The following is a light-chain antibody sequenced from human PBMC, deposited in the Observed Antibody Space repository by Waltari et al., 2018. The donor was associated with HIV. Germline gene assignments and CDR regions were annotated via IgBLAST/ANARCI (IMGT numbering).Light chain of an antibody. CDR3: QQYLDWPPWT. CDR1: QNIGAN. J-gene: IGKJ1*01. CDR2: GAS. Sequence: EIVMTQSPATLSVSPGQRVTLSCRASQNIGANLAWYQQRPGQPPRLLIHGASSRDPGIPARFTGRGTGTDFTLQISNLQSDDSGVYYCQQYLDWPPWTFGQGTKVGI. V-gene: IGKV3D-15*01.